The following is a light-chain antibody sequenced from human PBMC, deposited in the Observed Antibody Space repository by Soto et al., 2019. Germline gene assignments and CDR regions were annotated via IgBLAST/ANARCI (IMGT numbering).Light chain of an antibody. Sequence: DIQITQSPSSLSASVGDRVTITCRASQSIGIYLNWYQKKPGKAPKLLIHAASTLQSGAPSTFSGSGYGTDFALTISSLQPEDVAVDYCQQYGNSNWTFGQGTKVDIK. J-gene: IGKJ1*01. CDR1: QSIGIY. V-gene: IGKV1-39*01. CDR2: AAS. CDR3: QQYGNSNWT.